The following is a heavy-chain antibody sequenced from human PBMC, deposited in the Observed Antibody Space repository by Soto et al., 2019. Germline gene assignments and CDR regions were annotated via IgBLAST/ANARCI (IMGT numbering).Heavy chain of an antibody. CDR2: ISGSGGST. CDR1: GFTFSSYA. CDR3: TVVPAAMLLAVAANFDY. D-gene: IGHD2-2*01. Sequence: GGSLRLSCAASGFTFSSYAMSWVRQAPGKGLEWVSAISGSGGSTYYADSVKGRFTISRDNSKNTLYLQMNSLRAEDTAVYYCTVVPAAMLLAVAANFDYWGQGTLVTVSS. J-gene: IGHJ4*02. V-gene: IGHV3-23*01.